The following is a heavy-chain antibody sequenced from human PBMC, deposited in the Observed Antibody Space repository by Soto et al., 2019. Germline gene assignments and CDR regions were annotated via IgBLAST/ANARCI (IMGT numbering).Heavy chain of an antibody. Sequence: GAPRLSCAASGFNVSSYAMSWVRHARGKGLEWVSALSASAGSTYYADSVKGRVTISGDNSKNTLHLQMNRLRAEDTAVHYFAEAPSYCISTRCYERFDPWEQGAMVTVPS. CDR1: GFNVSSYA. D-gene: IGHD2-2*01. J-gene: IGHJ5*02. V-gene: IGHV3-23*01. CDR2: LSASAGST. CDR3: AEAPSYCISTRCYERFDP.